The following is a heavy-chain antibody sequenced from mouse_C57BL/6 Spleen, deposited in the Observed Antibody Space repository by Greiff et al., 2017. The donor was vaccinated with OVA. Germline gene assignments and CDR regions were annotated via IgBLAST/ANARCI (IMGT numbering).Heavy chain of an antibody. CDR3: AREGAINYGSRGDAMDY. CDR2: IHPNSGST. V-gene: IGHV1-64*01. Sequence: QVHVKQPGAELVKPGASVKLSCKASGYTFTSYWMHWVKQRPGQGLEWIGMIHPNSGSTNYNEKFKSKATLTVDKSSSTAYMQLSSLTSEDSAVYYCAREGAINYGSRGDAMDYWGQGTSVTVSS. D-gene: IGHD1-1*01. J-gene: IGHJ4*01. CDR1: GYTFTSYW.